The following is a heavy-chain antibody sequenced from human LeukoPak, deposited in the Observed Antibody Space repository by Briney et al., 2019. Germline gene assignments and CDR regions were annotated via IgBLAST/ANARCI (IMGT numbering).Heavy chain of an antibody. CDR3: GIRDTSDYYVF. Sequence: GGSLRLSCTGSGFTFRTYAFSWVRQAPGKGLEWVSATGSNGVTYYADSVKGRFTISRDNYKNALYLQMNGLRADDTAVYYCGIRDTSDYYVFWGQGTLVTVSS. J-gene: IGHJ4*02. V-gene: IGHV3-23*01. D-gene: IGHD3-22*01. CDR2: TGSNGVT. CDR1: GFTFRTYA.